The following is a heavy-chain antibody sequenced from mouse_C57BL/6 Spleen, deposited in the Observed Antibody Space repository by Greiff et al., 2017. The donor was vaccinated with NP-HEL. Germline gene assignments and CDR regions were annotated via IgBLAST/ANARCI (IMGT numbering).Heavy chain of an antibody. Sequence: EVQVVESGGGLVKPGGSLKLSCAASGFTFSDYGMHWVRQAPEKGLEWVAYISSGSSTIYYADTVKGRFTISRDNAKHTLFLQMTSLRSEDTSMYYCARSGRYWYFDVWGTGTTVTVSS. CDR2: ISSGSSTI. D-gene: IGHD4-1*01. J-gene: IGHJ1*03. CDR1: GFTFSDYG. V-gene: IGHV5-17*01. CDR3: ARSGRYWYFDV.